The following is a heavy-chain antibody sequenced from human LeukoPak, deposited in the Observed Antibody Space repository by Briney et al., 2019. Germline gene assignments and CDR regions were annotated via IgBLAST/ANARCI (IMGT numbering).Heavy chain of an antibody. CDR3: AKDLRAAARCYFDY. V-gene: IGHV3-23*01. J-gene: IGHJ4*02. Sequence: PGGSLRLSCAASGFTFSSYAMSWVRQAPGKGLEWVSAISGSGSTTYYADSVKGRFTTSRDNSKNTLYLQMNSLRAEDTAVYYCAKDLRAAARCYFDYWGQGTLVTVSS. D-gene: IGHD6-13*01. CDR2: ISGSGSTT. CDR1: GFTFSSYA.